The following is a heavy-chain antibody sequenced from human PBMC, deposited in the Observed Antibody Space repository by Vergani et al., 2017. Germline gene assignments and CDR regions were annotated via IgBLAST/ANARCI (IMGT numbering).Heavy chain of an antibody. CDR3: AVGIYYYDSSGYYDDAFDI. D-gene: IGHD3-22*01. J-gene: IGHJ3*02. V-gene: IGHV1-46*01. CDR1: GYTFTSYY. Sequence: QVQLVQSGAEVKKPGASVKVSCKASGYTFTSYYMHWVRQAPGQGLEWMGIINPSGGSTSYAQKFQGRVTMTRDTSTSTVYMELSSLRSEDTAVYYCAVGIYYYDSSGYYDDAFDIWGQGTMVTVSS. CDR2: INPSGGST.